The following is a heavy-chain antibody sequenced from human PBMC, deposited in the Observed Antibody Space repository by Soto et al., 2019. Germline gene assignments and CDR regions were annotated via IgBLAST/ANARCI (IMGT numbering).Heavy chain of an antibody. V-gene: IGHV3-64*01. CDR1: GFTFSSYG. Sequence: EVQLVESGGGLVQPGGSLRLSCAASGFTFSSYGMHWVRQAPGKGLEYVSTISSKGGSTYYANPVKGRFTISRDNSKNTLYLQMGSLKAEDMGVYYCARDPRHCSGDSCYSARPIYYYYYMDVWGKGTTVTVS. D-gene: IGHD2-15*01. CDR2: ISSKGGST. CDR3: ARDPRHCSGDSCYSARPIYYYYYMDV. J-gene: IGHJ6*03.